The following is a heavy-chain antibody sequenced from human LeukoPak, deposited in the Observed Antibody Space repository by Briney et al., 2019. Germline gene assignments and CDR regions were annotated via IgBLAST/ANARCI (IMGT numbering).Heavy chain of an antibody. J-gene: IGHJ6*02. CDR1: GYTFTGYY. CDR3: AREVVPAANPYYYYGMDV. Sequence: GASVKVSCKASGYTFTGYYMHWVRQAPGQGLEWMGWINPNSGGTNYAQKFQGRVTMTRDTSISTAYMELSRPRSDDTAVYYCAREVVPAANPYYYYGMDVWGQGTTVTVSS. D-gene: IGHD2-2*01. CDR2: INPNSGGT. V-gene: IGHV1-2*02.